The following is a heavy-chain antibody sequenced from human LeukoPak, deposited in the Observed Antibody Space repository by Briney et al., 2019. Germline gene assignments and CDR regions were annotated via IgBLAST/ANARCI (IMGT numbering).Heavy chain of an antibody. CDR1: GYTFSSFG. D-gene: IGHD3-9*01. Sequence: GASVTVSCKASGYTFSSFGISWVRQAPGQGLEWMGWISAYNGKTDYAQRLQGRVTMTTDTPTTTAYMELRSLRSDDTAVYYCARGANQHTRTFDWLDLPDSNAFDVWGQGTMVTVSS. J-gene: IGHJ3*01. V-gene: IGHV1-18*01. CDR2: ISAYNGKT. CDR3: ARGANQHTRTFDWLDLPDSNAFDV.